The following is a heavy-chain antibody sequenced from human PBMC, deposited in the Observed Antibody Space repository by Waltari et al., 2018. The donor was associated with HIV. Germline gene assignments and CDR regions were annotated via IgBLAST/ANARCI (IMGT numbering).Heavy chain of an antibody. CDR3: TTIQFYYVFEC. CDR1: GFTFSNAW. Sequence: EVQLVVFGGGLGNPGGSLRPSCVVSGFTFSNAWMSWVRQAPGKGLEWVGRIKTKTDGGTGDYAAPVTGRFTISRDDSQSTLYLEINSLKTEDTAVYYCTTIQFYYVFECWGQGTLVTVSS. V-gene: IGHV3-15*01. D-gene: IGHD3-10*02. J-gene: IGHJ4*02. CDR2: IKTKTDGGTG.